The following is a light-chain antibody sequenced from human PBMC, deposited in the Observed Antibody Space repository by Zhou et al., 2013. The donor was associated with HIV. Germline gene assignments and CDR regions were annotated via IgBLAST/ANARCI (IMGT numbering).Light chain of an antibody. V-gene: IGKV3-20*01. J-gene: IGKJ1*01. CDR3: QQYGTSPS. CDR1: QSVSSY. CDR2: DAS. Sequence: EIVLTQSPATLSLSPGERATLSCRASQSVSSYLAWYQQKPGQAPRLLIYDASSRTTGIPDRFSGSGSGTDFTLTISRLEPEDFAMYYCQQYGTSPSFGQGTKVEIK.